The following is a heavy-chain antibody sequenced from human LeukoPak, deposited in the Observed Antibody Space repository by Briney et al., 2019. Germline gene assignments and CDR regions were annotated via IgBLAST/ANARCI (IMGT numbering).Heavy chain of an antibody. J-gene: IGHJ3*02. CDR3: ARSDDILTGYAFDI. V-gene: IGHV4-34*01. CDR2: INHSGST. CDR1: GFTFSDYA. D-gene: IGHD3-9*01. Sequence: GSLRLSCATSGFTFSDYAMTWIRQPPGKGLEWIGEINHSGSTNYNPSLKSRVTISVDTSKNQLSLKLRSVTAADTAVYYCARSDDILTGYAFDIWGQGTMVTVSS.